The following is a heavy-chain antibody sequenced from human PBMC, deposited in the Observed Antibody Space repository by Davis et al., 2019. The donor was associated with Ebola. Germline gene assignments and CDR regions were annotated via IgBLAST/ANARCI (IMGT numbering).Heavy chain of an antibody. CDR2: ISSSSSYI. V-gene: IGHV3-21*01. CDR3: ARDLGGSGNWFDP. CDR1: GFTFDDFA. Sequence: GESLKISCAASGFTFDDFAMAWVRQAPGKGLEWVSSISSSSSYIYYADSVKGRFTISRDNAKNSLYLQMNSLRAEDTAVYYCARDLGGSGNWFDPWGQGTLVTVSS. D-gene: IGHD6-25*01. J-gene: IGHJ5*02.